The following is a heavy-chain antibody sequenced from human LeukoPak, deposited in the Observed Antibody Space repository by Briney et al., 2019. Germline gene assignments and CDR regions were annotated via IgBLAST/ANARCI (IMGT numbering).Heavy chain of an antibody. CDR2: INKDGSAT. CDR1: GFTFDAYA. J-gene: IGHJ4*02. CDR3: AKVGVGGSYRSYFDY. Sequence: GGSLRLSCEASGFTFDAYAMHWVRQAPGKGLEWVSLINKDGSATYYADSVKGRFTISRDNAKNSLYLQMNSLRVEDTALYYCAKVGVGGSYRSYFDYWGQGTLVTVSS. D-gene: IGHD1-26*01. V-gene: IGHV3-43*02.